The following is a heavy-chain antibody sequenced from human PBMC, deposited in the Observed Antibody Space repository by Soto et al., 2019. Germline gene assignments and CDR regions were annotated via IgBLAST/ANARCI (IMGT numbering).Heavy chain of an antibody. V-gene: IGHV4-4*02. D-gene: IGHD3-10*01. Sequence: SETLSLTCAVSGGSINSRYWWSWVRQSPGKGMEWIGEIYHSGSTNYNPSLKSRVTISVDKSKNQFSLNLSSVTAADTAVYYCARDQNGSGNYYTRYFDYWGQGTLVTVSS. CDR1: GGSINSRYW. J-gene: IGHJ4*02. CDR2: IYHSGST. CDR3: ARDQNGSGNYYTRYFDY.